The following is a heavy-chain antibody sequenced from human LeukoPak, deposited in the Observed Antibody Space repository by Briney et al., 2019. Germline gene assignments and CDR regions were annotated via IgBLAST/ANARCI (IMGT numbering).Heavy chain of an antibody. Sequence: ASVKVSCKASGYTFTSYGISWVRQAPGQGLEWMGWISAYNGNTNYAQKLQGRVTMTTDTSTSTAYMELRSLRSDDTAVYYCARSAAIVVVPAAYDYWGQGTLVTVSS. D-gene: IGHD2-2*01. CDR1: GYTFTSYG. V-gene: IGHV1-18*01. CDR2: ISAYNGNT. CDR3: ARSAAIVVVPAAYDY. J-gene: IGHJ4*02.